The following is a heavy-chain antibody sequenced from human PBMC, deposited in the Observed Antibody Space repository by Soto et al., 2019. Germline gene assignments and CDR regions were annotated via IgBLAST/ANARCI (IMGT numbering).Heavy chain of an antibody. CDR3: AGVGIMITFGGAQGFDP. V-gene: IGHV1-18*01. J-gene: IGHJ5*02. CDR2: ISAYNGNT. D-gene: IGHD3-16*01. CDR1: GYTFTSYG. Sequence: GASVKVSCKASGYTFTSYGISWVRQAPGQGLEWMGWISAYNGNTNYAQKRQGRVTMTTDTSTSTAYMELRSLRSDDTAVYYCAGVGIMITFGGAQGFDPWGQGTLVTVSS.